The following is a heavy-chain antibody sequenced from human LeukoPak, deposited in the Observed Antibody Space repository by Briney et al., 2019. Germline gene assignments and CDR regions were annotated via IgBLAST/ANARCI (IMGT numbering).Heavy chain of an antibody. J-gene: IGHJ4*02. D-gene: IGHD3-9*01. Sequence: GGSLRLSCAASGFTFSTYSMNWVRQAPGKGLEWGSSIGGSSRSIYHADSVKGRFTISRDNAKNSLFLQMNSLRAEDTAVYYCAREVDEGFDNWGQGTLVTVS. V-gene: IGHV3-21*01. CDR3: AREVDEGFDN. CDR1: GFTFSTYS. CDR2: IGGSSRSI.